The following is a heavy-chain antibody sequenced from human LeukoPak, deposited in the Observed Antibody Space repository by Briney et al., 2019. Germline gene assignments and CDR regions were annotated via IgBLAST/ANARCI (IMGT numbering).Heavy chain of an antibody. V-gene: IGHV4-31*03. Sequence: PSETLSLTCTVSGGPISSGGYYWSWIRQHPGKGLEWIGYIYYSGSTYYNPSLKSRVTISVDTSKNQFSLKLSSVTAADTAVYYCARVTNGRWRYCFDYWGQGTLVTVSS. CDR3: ARVTNGRWRYCFDY. CDR2: IYYSGST. D-gene: IGHD1-1*01. CDR1: GGPISSGGYY. J-gene: IGHJ4*02.